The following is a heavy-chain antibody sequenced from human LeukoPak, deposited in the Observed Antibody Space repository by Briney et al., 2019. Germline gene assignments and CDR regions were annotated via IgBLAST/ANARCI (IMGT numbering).Heavy chain of an antibody. J-gene: IGHJ1*01. CDR1: GFTFSSYA. CDR3: AKDKRRHYYGSGSYGEYFQH. D-gene: IGHD3-10*01. CDR2: ISGSGGST. V-gene: IGHV3-23*01. Sequence: GGSLRLSCAASGFTFSSYAMSWVRQAPGKGLEWVSAISGSGGSTYYADSVEGRFTISRDNSKNTLYLQMNSLRAEDTAVYYCAKDKRRHYYGSGSYGEYFQHWGQGTLVTVSS.